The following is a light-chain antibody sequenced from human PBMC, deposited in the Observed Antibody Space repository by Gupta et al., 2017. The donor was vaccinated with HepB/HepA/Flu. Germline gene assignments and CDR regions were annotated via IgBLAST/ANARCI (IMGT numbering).Light chain of an antibody. J-gene: IGKJ2*01. CDR2: QVS. V-gene: IGKV2-30*01. Sequence: DVVMTQSPLSLPVTLGQPASISCRASQSLVYSDGKTYLNWFQQRPGQSPRRLIYQVSNRDSGVTDRFSGSGEGTDFTLKISRGDAEDVGVYYCMQGTHWHPGHTFGQGTKLEIK. CDR3: MQGTHWHPGHT. CDR1: QSLVYSDGKTY.